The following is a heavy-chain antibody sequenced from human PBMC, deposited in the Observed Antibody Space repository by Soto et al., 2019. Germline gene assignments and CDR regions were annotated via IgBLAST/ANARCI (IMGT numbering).Heavy chain of an antibody. Sequence: PSETLSLTCAVYGGSFSGYYWSWIRQPPGKGLEWIGEINHSGSTNYNPSLKSRVTISLDTSKNQFSLKLSSVTAADTAVYYCAVGYCSSTSCHPSAWLDPWGQGTLVTVS. CDR2: INHSGST. J-gene: IGHJ5*02. V-gene: IGHV4-34*01. CDR3: AVGYCSSTSCHPSAWLDP. D-gene: IGHD2-2*01. CDR1: GGSFSGYY.